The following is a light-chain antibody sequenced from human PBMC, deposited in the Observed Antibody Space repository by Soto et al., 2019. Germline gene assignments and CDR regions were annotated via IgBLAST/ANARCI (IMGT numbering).Light chain of an antibody. V-gene: IGKV2-30*01. CDR2: KAF. CDR3: MQGTHWPPVT. CDR1: QSIVYSDGNAY. J-gene: IGKJ2*01. Sequence: DVVMTQSPLSLPVTLGQPASISCRSSQSIVYSDGNAYLSWFQQRPGQSPRRLIYKAFNRDSGVPDRFSGSGSGTDFTLKISRVEAEDVGVYYCMQGTHWPPVTFGQGTSWRSN.